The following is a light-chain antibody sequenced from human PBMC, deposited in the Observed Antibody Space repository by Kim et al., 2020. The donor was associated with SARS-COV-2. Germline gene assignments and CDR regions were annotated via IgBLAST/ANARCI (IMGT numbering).Light chain of an antibody. Sequence: QAVVTQEPSLTVSPGGTVTLTCDSSTGVVTSGHYPYWLQQKPGQAPTTLIYDTGKKHSWTPARFSGSLLGGKAALTLSGAQSEDEAEYYCLLYYSGVRVFGGGTQLTVL. V-gene: IGLV7-46*01. CDR1: TGVVTSGHY. CDR2: DTG. CDR3: LLYYSGVRV. J-gene: IGLJ3*02.